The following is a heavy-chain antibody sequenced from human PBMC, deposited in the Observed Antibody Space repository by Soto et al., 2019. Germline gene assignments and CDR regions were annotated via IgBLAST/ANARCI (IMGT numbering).Heavy chain of an antibody. J-gene: IGHJ6*02. CDR2: IWHDGNRK. D-gene: IGHD2-21*01. Sequence: ESGGGVVQPGRSRRLSCVVSGFTFSTYGMHWVRQAPGKGLEWVAVIWHDGNRKYYVDSVKGRFTISRDDSENTLHLQMNSXRXXXXXXXYCVRDSGLYGLDVWGQGTTVTV. CDR3: VRDSGLYGLDV. V-gene: IGHV3-33*01. CDR1: GFTFSTYG.